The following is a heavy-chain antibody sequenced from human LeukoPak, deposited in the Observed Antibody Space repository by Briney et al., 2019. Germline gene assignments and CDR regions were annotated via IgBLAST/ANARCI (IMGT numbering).Heavy chain of an antibody. J-gene: IGHJ4*02. CDR3: ARGSRYDFWSGYYTGGWVDY. Sequence: PGGSLRLSCAASGFTFSSYAMHWVRQAPGKGLEWVAVISYDGSNKYYADSVKGRFTISRDNSKNTLYLQMNSLRAEDTAVYYCARGSRYDFWSGYYTGGWVDYRGQGTLVTVSS. D-gene: IGHD3-3*01. CDR1: GFTFSSYA. V-gene: IGHV3-30-3*01. CDR2: ISYDGSNK.